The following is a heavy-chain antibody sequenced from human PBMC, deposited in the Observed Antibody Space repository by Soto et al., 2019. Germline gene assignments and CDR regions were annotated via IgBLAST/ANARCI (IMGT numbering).Heavy chain of an antibody. CDR2: ISGSGGST. Sequence: GGSLRLSCAASGFTLSSYAMSWVRQAPGKGLEWVSAISGSGGSTYYADSVKGRFTISRDNSKNTLYLQMNSLRAEDTAVYYCAKDTERYRWSSDLFPNYFDYWGQGTLVT. CDR3: AKDTERYRWSSDLFPNYFDY. D-gene: IGHD3-3*01. V-gene: IGHV3-23*01. CDR1: GFTLSSYA. J-gene: IGHJ4*02.